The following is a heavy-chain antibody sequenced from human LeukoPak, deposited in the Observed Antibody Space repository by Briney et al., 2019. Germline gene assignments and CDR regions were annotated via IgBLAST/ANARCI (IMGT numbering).Heavy chain of an antibody. CDR1: GFTFSSYS. Sequence: NPGGSLRLSCAASGFTFSSYSMNWVRQAPGKGLEWVSSISSSSSYIYYADSVKGRFTISRDNAKNSLYLQMNSLRAEDTAVYYCARDLWKYYYDSSGYGNFDYWGQGTLVTVSS. CDR3: ARDLWKYYYDSSGYGNFDY. D-gene: IGHD3-22*01. CDR2: ISSSSSYI. V-gene: IGHV3-21*01. J-gene: IGHJ4*02.